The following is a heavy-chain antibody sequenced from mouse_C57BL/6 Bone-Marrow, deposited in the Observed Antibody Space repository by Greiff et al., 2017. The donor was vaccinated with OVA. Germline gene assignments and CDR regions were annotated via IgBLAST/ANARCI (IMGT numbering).Heavy chain of an antibody. D-gene: IGHD4-1*01. Sequence: EVQGVESGGGLVKPGGSLKLSCAASGFTFSSYTMSWVRQTPEKRLEWVATISGGGGNTYYPDSVKGRFTISRDNAKNTLYLQMSSLRSEDTALYYCARHGLGRLYFDYWGQGTTLTVSS. V-gene: IGHV5-9*01. J-gene: IGHJ2*01. CDR3: ARHGLGRLYFDY. CDR2: ISGGGGNT. CDR1: GFTFSSYT.